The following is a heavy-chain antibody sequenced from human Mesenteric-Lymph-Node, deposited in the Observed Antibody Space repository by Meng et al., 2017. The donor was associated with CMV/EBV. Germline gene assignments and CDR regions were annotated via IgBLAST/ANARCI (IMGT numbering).Heavy chain of an antibody. CDR3: AHSSGIAAAGPFYFDY. V-gene: IGHV2-5*02. CDR2: IYWDDDK. Sequence: QITLKESGPTPGKPTQTLTLTCTFSGFSLSTSGVGVVWIRQPPGKALEWLALIYWDDDKRYSPSLKSRLTITKDTSKNQVVLTMTNMDPVDTATYYCAHSSGIAAAGPFYFDYWGQGTLVTVSS. J-gene: IGHJ4*02. CDR1: GFSLSTSGVG. D-gene: IGHD6-13*01.